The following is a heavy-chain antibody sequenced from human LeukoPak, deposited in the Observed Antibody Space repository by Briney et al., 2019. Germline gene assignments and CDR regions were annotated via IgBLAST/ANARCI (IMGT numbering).Heavy chain of an antibody. J-gene: IGHJ4*02. Sequence: ASETLSLTCAVYGGSFSGYYWSWIRQPPGKGLEWIGEINHSGSTNYNPSLKSRVTISVDTSKNQFSLKLSSVTAADTAVYYCARDDGASGFDYWGQGTLVTVSS. CDR3: ARDDGASGFDY. V-gene: IGHV4-34*01. CDR2: INHSGST. CDR1: GGSFSGYY. D-gene: IGHD6-25*01.